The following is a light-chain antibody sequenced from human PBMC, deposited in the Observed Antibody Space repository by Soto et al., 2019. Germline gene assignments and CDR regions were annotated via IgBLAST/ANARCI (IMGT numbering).Light chain of an antibody. CDR3: NSFRVNRLYV. J-gene: IGLJ1*01. CDR2: EVT. V-gene: IGLV2-14*01. Sequence: QSVLAQPASVSGSPGQTITISCTGTSSDVGGYNAVSWYQHHPGKAPKLIIYEVTHRPAGISDRFSASKSGNTASPTISGLQAEDEADYYCNSFRVNRLYVFGTGTKVTAL. CDR1: SSDVGGYNA.